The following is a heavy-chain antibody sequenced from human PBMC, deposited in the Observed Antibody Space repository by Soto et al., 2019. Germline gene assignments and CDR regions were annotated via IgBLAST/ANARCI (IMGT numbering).Heavy chain of an antibody. V-gene: IGHV4-59*01. CDR3: ARSPPGYSSGRGGRGNWFDP. CDR2: IYYSGST. J-gene: IGHJ5*02. D-gene: IGHD6-19*01. CDR1: GGSICSYY. Sequence: SETLSLTCTVSGGSICSYYWSWIRQPPGKGLEWIGYIYYSGSTNYNPSLKSRVTISVDTSKNQFSLKLSSVTAADTAVYYCARSPPGYSSGRGGRGNWFDPWGQGTLVTVSS.